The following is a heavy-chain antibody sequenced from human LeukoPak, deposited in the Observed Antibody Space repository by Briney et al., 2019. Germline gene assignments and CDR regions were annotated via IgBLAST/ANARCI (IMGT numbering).Heavy chain of an antibody. V-gene: IGHV3-48*01. CDR3: ARDRMGDY. CDR1: GVTFSAYN. Sequence: GGSLRLSCAASGVTFSAYNMNWVRQAPGKGLEWVSHISSSSTTTYYADSVKGRFTISRDNAKNSLYLQMNRLRAEDTAVYYCARDRMGDYWGQGTLVTVSS. CDR2: ISSSSTTT. J-gene: IGHJ4*02. D-gene: IGHD2-8*01.